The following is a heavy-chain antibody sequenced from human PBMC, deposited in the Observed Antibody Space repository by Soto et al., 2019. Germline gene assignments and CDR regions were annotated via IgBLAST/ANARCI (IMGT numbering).Heavy chain of an antibody. D-gene: IGHD3-10*01. CDR3: ARDRNYGFDY. CDR2: IYYSGST. J-gene: IGHJ4*02. CDR1: GGPISSYY. Sequence: PSETLSLTCTVSGGPISSYYWSWIRQPPGKGLEWIGYIYYSGSTNYNPSLKSRVTISVDTSKNQFSLKLSSVTAADTAVYYCARDRNYGFDYWGQGTLVSV. V-gene: IGHV4-59*01.